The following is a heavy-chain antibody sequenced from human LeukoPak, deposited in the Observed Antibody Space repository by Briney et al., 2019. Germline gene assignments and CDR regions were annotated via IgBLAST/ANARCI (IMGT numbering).Heavy chain of an antibody. CDR1: GGSISSYY. V-gene: IGHV4-59*01. D-gene: IGHD2-2*01. J-gene: IGHJ6*03. Sequence: PSETLSLTCTVSGGSISSYYWSWIRQPPGKGLEWIGYIYYSGSTKYSPSLKSRVTISVDTSKNQFSLKLSSVTAADTAVYYCARASTSYAVGHYYYYYMDIWGKGTTVTVSS. CDR2: IYYSGST. CDR3: ARASTSYAVGHYYYYYMDI.